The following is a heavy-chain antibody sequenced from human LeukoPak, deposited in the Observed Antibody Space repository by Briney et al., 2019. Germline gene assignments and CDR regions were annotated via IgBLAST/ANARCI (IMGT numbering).Heavy chain of an antibody. V-gene: IGHV4-39*01. J-gene: IGHJ3*02. CDR2: IYYSGST. CDR3: EYGNNLDAFDI. CDR1: GGSISSSSYY. D-gene: IGHD5-24*01. Sequence: SETLSLTCTVSGGSISSSSYYWGWIRQPPGKGLEWIGSIYYSGSTYYNPSLKSRVTISAGTSRKQFSLKLRSVTAADTAVYYCEYGNNLDAFDIWGQGTMVTVSS.